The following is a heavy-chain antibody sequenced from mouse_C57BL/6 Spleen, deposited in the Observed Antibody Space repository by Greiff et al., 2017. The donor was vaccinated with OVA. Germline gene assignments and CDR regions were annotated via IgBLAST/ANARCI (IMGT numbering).Heavy chain of an antibody. CDR1: GYSITSGYY. Sequence: DVQLQESGPGLVKPSQSLSLTCSVTGYSITSGYYWNWIRQFPGNKLEWMGYISYDGSNNYNPSLKNRISITRDTSKNQFFLKLNSVTTEDTATYYCAREGRSYEVWGTETTGTVSS. CDR2: ISYDGSN. V-gene: IGHV3-6*01. CDR3: AREGRSYEV. D-gene: IGHD1-1*01. J-gene: IGHJ1*03.